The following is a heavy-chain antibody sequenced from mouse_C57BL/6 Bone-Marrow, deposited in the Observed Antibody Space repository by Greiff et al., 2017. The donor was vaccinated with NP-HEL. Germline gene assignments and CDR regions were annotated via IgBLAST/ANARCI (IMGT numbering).Heavy chain of an antibody. V-gene: IGHV5-9*04. CDR1: GFTFSSYT. D-gene: IGHD1-1*01. J-gene: IGHJ2*01. CDR2: ISGGGGNS. CDR3: ARGLGGSSYAYFDY. Sequence: EVQLVESGGGLVKPGGSLKLSCAASGFTFSSYTMSWVRQTPEKRLEWVATISGGGGNSYSPASVQGRFTISRDNAKNTLYLQMSSLRSEDTAVYYCARGLGGSSYAYFDYWGQGTTLTVSS.